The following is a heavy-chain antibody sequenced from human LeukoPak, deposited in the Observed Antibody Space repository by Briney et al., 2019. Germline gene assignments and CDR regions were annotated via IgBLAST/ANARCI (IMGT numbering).Heavy chain of an antibody. CDR2: INDIGST. D-gene: IGHD3-3*01. V-gene: IGHV4-34*01. J-gene: IGHJ4*02. CDR3: ARDLRFLEWLPRPFDY. CDR1: GGSISGYY. Sequence: SETLSLTCSVYGGSISGYYWSWIRQPPGKGLEWIGEINDIGSTNYNSSLKSRVNISVDTSKKQFSLKLTSATAADTAVYYCARDLRFLEWLPRPFDYWGQGTLVTVSS.